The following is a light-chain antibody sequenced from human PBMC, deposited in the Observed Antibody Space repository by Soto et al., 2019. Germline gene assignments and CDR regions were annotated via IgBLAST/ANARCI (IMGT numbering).Light chain of an antibody. CDR1: QDITNY. Sequence: DIQMTQSPSSLSASVGDRVTITCQASQDITNYMSWYQQKPGKAPKLLIYDASNLEAGVPSRFSGSGSGTDFTFTISSLQPEDFATYYCQHSNNFFALTFGGGTKVDIK. V-gene: IGKV1-33*01. CDR2: DAS. CDR3: QHSNNFFALT. J-gene: IGKJ4*01.